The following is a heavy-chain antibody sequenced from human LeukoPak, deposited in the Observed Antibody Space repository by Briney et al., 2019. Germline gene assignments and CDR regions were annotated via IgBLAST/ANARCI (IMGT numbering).Heavy chain of an antibody. CDR2: INAGNGNT. J-gene: IGHJ4*02. D-gene: IGHD1-14*01. CDR1: GYTFTSYA. Sequence: ASVKVSCKASGYTFTSYAMHWVRQAPGQRLEWMGWINAGNGNTKYSQKIQGRVTITRDASASTAYMELSSLRSEGTAVYYCARQVSGLPGNYWGQGTLVTVSS. V-gene: IGHV1-3*01. CDR3: ARQVSGLPGNY.